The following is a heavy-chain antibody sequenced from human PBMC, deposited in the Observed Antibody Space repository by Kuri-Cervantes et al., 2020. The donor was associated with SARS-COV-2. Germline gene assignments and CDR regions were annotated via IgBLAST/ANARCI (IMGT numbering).Heavy chain of an antibody. Sequence: GESLKISCAASGFTFSSYGMHWVRQAPGKGLEWVAFIRYDGSNKHYADSVKGRFTISRDNSKNTLYLQMNSLRAEDTAVYYCAKDLGGYDRGAFDIWGQGTMVTVSS. J-gene: IGHJ3*02. CDR3: AKDLGGYDRGAFDI. D-gene: IGHD5-12*01. CDR2: IRYDGSNK. V-gene: IGHV3-30*02. CDR1: GFTFSSYG.